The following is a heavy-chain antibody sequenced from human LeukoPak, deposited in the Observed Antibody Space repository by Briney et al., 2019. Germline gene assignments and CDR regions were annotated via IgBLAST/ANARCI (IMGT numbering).Heavy chain of an antibody. CDR2: INAGSDT. Sequence: GASVKVSCKASGYTFTAYAIHWVRQAPGQSLQWMGWINAGSDTKYSQKFQGRVTITRDTSANTAYMELRSLRSDDTAVYYCAREHSTSWSDFDYWGQGTLVTVSS. V-gene: IGHV1-3*01. J-gene: IGHJ4*02. CDR3: AREHSTSWSDFDY. D-gene: IGHD6-13*01. CDR1: GYTFTAYA.